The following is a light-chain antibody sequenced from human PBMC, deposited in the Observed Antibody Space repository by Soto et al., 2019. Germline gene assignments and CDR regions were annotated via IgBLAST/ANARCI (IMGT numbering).Light chain of an antibody. V-gene: IGKV1-27*01. CDR3: QKYHGAPFT. J-gene: IGKJ4*01. Sequence: DIQMTQSPSSLSASVGDRVTITCRASQGFSNFLAWYQQKPGKVPKLLIYAASTLQSGVPSRFSGSGSGTDFTLTISSLQPEDVATYYCQKYHGAPFTFGGGTKVEI. CDR1: QGFSNF. CDR2: AAS.